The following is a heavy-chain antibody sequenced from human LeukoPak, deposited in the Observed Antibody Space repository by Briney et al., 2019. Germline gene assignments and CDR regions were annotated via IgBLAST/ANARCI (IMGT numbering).Heavy chain of an antibody. CDR2: IYYSGST. J-gene: IGHJ5*01. Sequence: SETLSLTCTISGGSISSYYWSWIRQPPGKGLEWIGSIYYSGSTNYNPSLKSRVTISIDTSKNQFSLKLSSVTAADTAVYYCARGYSSSWYDSRGQGTLVTVSS. CDR1: GGSISSYY. CDR3: ARGYSSSWYDS. D-gene: IGHD6-13*01. V-gene: IGHV4-59*01.